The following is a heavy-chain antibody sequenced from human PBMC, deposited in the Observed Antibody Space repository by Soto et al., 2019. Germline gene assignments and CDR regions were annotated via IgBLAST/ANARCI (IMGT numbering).Heavy chain of an antibody. CDR1: GDSFNDYY. CDR2: INPNGGVT. CDR3: ARESGGATATLDYYYFYMDV. D-gene: IGHD5-12*01. V-gene: IGHV1-2*04. J-gene: IGHJ6*03. Sequence: QVQLVQSGAEVRKPGASVTVSCRSSGDSFNDYYIHWVRQAPGQGFEWMGWINPNGGVTKYAQKFQGWVSMTRDTSSRTVYMQLSRLRSDDTAVYHCARESGGATATLDYYYFYMDVWGTGTTVTVSS.